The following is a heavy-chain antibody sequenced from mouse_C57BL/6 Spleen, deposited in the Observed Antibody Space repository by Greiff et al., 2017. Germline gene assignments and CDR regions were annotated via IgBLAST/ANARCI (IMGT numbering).Heavy chain of an antibody. CDR1: GYTFTSYW. V-gene: IGHV1-53*01. J-gene: IGHJ1*03. D-gene: IGHD1-1*01. CDR2: INPSNGGT. Sequence: VKLQQPGTELVKPGASVKLSCKASGYTFTSYWMHWVKQRPGQGLEWIGNINPSNGGTNYNEKFKSKATLTVDKSSSTAYMQLSSLTSEDSAVYYCARHYGSRDWYFDVWGTGTTVTVSS. CDR3: ARHYGSRDWYFDV.